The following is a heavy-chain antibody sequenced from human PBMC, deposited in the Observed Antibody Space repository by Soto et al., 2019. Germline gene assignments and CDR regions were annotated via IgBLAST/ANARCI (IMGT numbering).Heavy chain of an antibody. V-gene: IGHV3-23*01. Sequence: QPGGSLRLSCGASGFTFSTYAMSWVRQAPGKGLEWVSTISSSGGSTNYADSVKGRFTISRDNSKNTLYLQMNSLRAEDTAVYYCAKDNDRGVINYFDYWGQGTLVTVSS. CDR3: AKDNDRGVINYFDY. J-gene: IGHJ4*02. CDR2: ISSSGGST. CDR1: GFTFSTYA. D-gene: IGHD3-10*02.